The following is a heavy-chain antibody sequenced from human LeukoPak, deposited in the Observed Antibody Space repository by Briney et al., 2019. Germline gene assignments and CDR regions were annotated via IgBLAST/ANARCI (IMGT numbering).Heavy chain of an antibody. J-gene: IGHJ6*02. CDR2: INSDGSRI. Sequence: GGSLRLSCAASGFTFSNYWMHWVRQEPGKGLVWVSRINSDGSRISYADSVRGRFTISRDNAKNTLDLQMNSLRAEDTAVYYCARNARPYYYYSMDVWGQGTTVTVYS. CDR1: GFTFSNYW. V-gene: IGHV3-74*01. CDR3: ARNARPYYYYSMDV. D-gene: IGHD6-6*01.